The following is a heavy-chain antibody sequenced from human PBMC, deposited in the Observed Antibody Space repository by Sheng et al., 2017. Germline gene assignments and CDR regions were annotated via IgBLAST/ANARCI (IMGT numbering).Heavy chain of an antibody. J-gene: IGHJ4*02. Sequence: QVQLQQWGAGLLKPSETLSLTCAVYGGSFSGYYWSWIRQPPGKGLEWIGEINHSGSTNYNPSLKSRVTISVDTSKNQFSLKLSSVTAADTAVYYCARGLDYYDSSGHTGDYWGQGTLVTVSS. CDR1: GGSFSGYY. V-gene: IGHV4-34*01. D-gene: IGHD3-22*01. CDR2: INHSGST. CDR3: ARGLDYYDSSGHTGDY.